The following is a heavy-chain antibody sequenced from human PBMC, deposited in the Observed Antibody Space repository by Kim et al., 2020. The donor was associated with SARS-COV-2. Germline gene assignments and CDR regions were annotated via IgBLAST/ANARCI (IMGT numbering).Heavy chain of an antibody. J-gene: IGHJ4*01. CDR2: ITGNGAIT. V-gene: IGHV3-23*01. D-gene: IGHD5-18*01. Sequence: GGSLRLSCAASGFTFTTYGMSWVRQAPGKGLEWVSAITGNGAITYYADSVKGRFAISRDNSKNTLYLQMNRLRAEDTAVYYCAKRGVDAVMGRLCYYWG. CDR3: AKRGVDAVMGRLCYY. CDR1: GFTFTTYG.